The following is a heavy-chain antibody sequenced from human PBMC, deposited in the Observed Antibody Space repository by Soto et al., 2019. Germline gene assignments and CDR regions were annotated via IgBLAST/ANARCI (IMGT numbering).Heavy chain of an antibody. CDR2: IKYDGSET. J-gene: IGHJ4*02. CDR3: ARYSSAWGL. D-gene: IGHD6-19*01. V-gene: IGHV3-7*01. Sequence: ESGGGLVQPGGSLRLSCAASGFTFSTYLMSWVRQAPGKGLEWVANIKYDGSETYYVDSVKGRFTISRDNAKNSLYLQMNSLRGEDTAVYYCARYSSAWGLWGQGTLVTVSS. CDR1: GFTFSTYL.